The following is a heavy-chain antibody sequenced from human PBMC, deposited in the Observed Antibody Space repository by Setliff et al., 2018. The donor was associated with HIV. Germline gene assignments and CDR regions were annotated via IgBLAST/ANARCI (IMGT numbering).Heavy chain of an antibody. V-gene: IGHV3-21*01. D-gene: IGHD6-19*01. Sequence: GGSLRLSCAVSGFTFITSTMNWVRQAPGKGLEWVASISSSGSYIHYRDSVKGRFSISRDNARNSLYLEMSNLRVEDTALYYCAAVFTAVPGRSLDYWGQGTMVTVSS. CDR3: AAVFTAVPGRSLDY. J-gene: IGHJ4*02. CDR1: GFTFITST. CDR2: ISSSGSYI.